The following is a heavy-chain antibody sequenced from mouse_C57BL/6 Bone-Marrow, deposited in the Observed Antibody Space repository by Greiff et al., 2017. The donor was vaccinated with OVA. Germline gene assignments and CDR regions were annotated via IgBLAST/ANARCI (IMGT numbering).Heavy chain of an antibody. CDR3: ARMAVVARYYFDY. D-gene: IGHD1-1*01. Sequence: VHLVESGAELARPGASVKMSCKASGYTFTSYTMHWVKQRPGQGLEWIGYINPSSGYTKYNQKFKDKATLTADKSSSTAYRQLSSLTSEDSAVYYCARMAVVARYYFDYWGQGTTLTVSS. CDR2: INPSSGYT. CDR1: GYTFTSYT. J-gene: IGHJ2*01. V-gene: IGHV1-4*01.